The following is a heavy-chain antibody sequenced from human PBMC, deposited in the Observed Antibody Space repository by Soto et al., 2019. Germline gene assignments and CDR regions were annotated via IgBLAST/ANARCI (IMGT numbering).Heavy chain of an antibody. D-gene: IGHD3-3*01. J-gene: IGHJ4*02. CDR2: MNPNSGNT. CDR1: GYTFTCYD. CDR3: AGSPRDYDFWSGYPGSFYY. V-gene: IGHV1-8*01. Sequence: GASVKVACKASGYTFTCYDINWVRQATGQGLEWMGWMNPNSGNTGYAQKFQGRVSMTRNTSISTAYMELSSLRSEDTAVYYCAGSPRDYDFWSGYPGSFYYWAQGTLVTVSS.